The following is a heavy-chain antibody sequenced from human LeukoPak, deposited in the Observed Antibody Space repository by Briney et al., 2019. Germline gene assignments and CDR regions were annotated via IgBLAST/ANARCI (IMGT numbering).Heavy chain of an antibody. J-gene: IGHJ4*02. CDR2: ISSSSSYI. V-gene: IGHV3-21*01. Sequence: GGSLRLSCAASGFTFSSYSMNWVREAPGKGLEWVSSISSSSSYIYYADSVKGRFTISRDNAKNSLYLQMNSLRAEDTAVYYCARGGTYYDLWSGYYTGPYYFDYWGQGTLVTVSS. CDR3: ARGGTYYDLWSGYYTGPYYFDY. CDR1: GFTFSSYS. D-gene: IGHD3-3*01.